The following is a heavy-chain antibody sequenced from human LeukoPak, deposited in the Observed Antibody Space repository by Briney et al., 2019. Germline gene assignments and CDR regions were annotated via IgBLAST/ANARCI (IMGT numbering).Heavy chain of an antibody. J-gene: IGHJ3*02. CDR3: ARGWMTGLSGAFDI. V-gene: IGHV1-2*02. D-gene: IGHD3-16*01. Sequence: ASVKVSGMASGYTFTGYYMHWVRPAPGQGLEWMGWINPNSGGTNYAQKFQGRVTMTRATSISTAYIELSRLRSDDTAVYYCARGWMTGLSGAFDIWGQGTMVTVSS. CDR2: INPNSGGT. CDR1: GYTFTGYY.